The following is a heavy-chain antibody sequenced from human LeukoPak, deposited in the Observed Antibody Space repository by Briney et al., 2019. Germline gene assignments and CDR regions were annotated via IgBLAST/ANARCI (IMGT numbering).Heavy chain of an antibody. CDR3: ARLHALGAEEFDP. J-gene: IGHJ5*02. CDR1: GGSISSYY. D-gene: IGHD3-16*01. Sequence: SETLSLTCTVSGGSISSYYWSWIRQPAGKGLEWIGRIYTSGSTNYNPSLNSRITMSVDTPNNQFSLRLTSVTAADTAVYYCARLHALGAEEFDPWGQGALVTVSS. V-gene: IGHV4-4*07. CDR2: IYTSGST.